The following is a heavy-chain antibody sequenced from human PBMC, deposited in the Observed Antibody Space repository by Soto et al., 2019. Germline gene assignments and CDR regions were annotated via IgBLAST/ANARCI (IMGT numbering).Heavy chain of an antibody. J-gene: IGHJ6*03. V-gene: IGHV3-33*01. CDR1: GFTFSSYG. CDR2: IWYDGSNK. CDR3: ARDVYYYGSGSPLKRYYYYYYMDV. Sequence: QVQLVESGGGVVQPGRSLRLSCAASGFTFSSYGMHWVRQAPGKGLEWVAVIWYDGSNKYYADSVKGRFTISRDNSKNTLYLQMNSLRAEDTAVYYCARDVYYYGSGSPLKRYYYYYYMDVWGKGTTVTVSS. D-gene: IGHD3-10*01.